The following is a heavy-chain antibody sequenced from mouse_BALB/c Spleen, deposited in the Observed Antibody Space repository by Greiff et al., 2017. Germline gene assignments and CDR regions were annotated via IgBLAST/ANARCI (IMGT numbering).Heavy chain of an antibody. J-gene: IGHJ2*01. CDR3: ARAYYGNPLYFDY. CDR1: GFSLTSYG. D-gene: IGHD2-10*01. CDR2: IWAGGST. V-gene: IGHV2-9*02. Sequence: VQLVESGPGLVAPSQSLSITCTVSGFSLTSYGVHWVRQPPGKGLEWLGVIWAGGSTNYNSALMSRLSISKDNSKSQVFLKMNSLQTDDTAMYYCARAYYGNPLYFDYWGQGTTLTVSS.